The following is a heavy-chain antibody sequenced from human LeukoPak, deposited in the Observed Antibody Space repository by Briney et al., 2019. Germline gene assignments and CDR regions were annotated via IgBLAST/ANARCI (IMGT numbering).Heavy chain of an antibody. J-gene: IGHJ3*02. V-gene: IGHV4-34*01. CDR3: TQTGCSGGSCYRSWNAFDI. D-gene: IGHD2-15*01. CDR2: IYYSGST. Sequence: SETLSLTCAVYGGSFSGYYWSWIRQPPGKGLEWIGSIYYSGSTYYNPSLKSRVTISVDTSKNQFSLKLSSVTAADTAVYYCTQTGCSGGSCYRSWNAFDIWGQGTMVTVSS. CDR1: GGSFSGYY.